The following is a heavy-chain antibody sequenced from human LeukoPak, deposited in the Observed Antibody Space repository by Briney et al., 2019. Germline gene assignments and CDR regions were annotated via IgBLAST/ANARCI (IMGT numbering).Heavy chain of an antibody. D-gene: IGHD5-18*01. J-gene: IGHJ4*02. Sequence: SVKVSCKASGGTFSSYAISWVRQAPGQGLEWMGRIIPILGIANYAQKFQGRVTITADKSTSTAYMELSSLRSEDTAVYYCARARRGYSYGAHDYWGQGTLVTVSS. CDR3: ARARRGYSYGAHDY. CDR2: IIPILGIA. CDR1: GGTFSSYA. V-gene: IGHV1-69*04.